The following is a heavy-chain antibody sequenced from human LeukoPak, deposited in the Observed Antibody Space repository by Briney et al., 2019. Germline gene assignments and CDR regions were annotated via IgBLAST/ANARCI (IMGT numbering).Heavy chain of an antibody. J-gene: IGHJ4*02. CDR1: GGTISSGGYY. D-gene: IGHD3-22*01. CDR2: IYYSGST. V-gene: IGHV4-31*03. Sequence: SETLSHTCTVSGGTISSGGYYWSWIRQHPEKGLEWIGYIYYSGSTYYNPSLKSRVTISVDTSKNQFSLKLSSVTAADTAVYYCARARSSSGYLFDYWGQGTLVTVSS. CDR3: ARARSSSGYLFDY.